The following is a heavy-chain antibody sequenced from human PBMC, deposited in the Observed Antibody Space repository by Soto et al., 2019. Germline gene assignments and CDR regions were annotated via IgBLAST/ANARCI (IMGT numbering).Heavy chain of an antibody. CDR2: ISSSSSYI. D-gene: IGHD6-13*01. V-gene: IGHV3-21*01. CDR3: ARDYYSTNWENGYYYSAMDV. Sequence: LRLSCAASGFTFSTYNMNWVRQAPGKGLEWVSSISSSSSYIYYVDSVKGRFTISRDNAKNSLYLQMSSLRAEDTAVYYCARDYYSTNWENGYYYSAMDVWGQGTTVTV. J-gene: IGHJ6*02. CDR1: GFTFSTYN.